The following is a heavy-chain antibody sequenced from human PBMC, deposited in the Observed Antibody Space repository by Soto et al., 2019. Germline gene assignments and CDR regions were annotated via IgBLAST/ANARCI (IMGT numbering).Heavy chain of an antibody. CDR1: GGSFSAYS. CDR3: ARGDYKREGYGMDV. V-gene: IGHV4-34*01. CDR2: INHSGNT. Sequence: PSETLSLTCAVYGGSFSAYSWIWIRQPPGKGLEWIGEINHSGNTNYNPSLKSRATISVDTSKNQFSLRLSSVTAADTAVYYCARGDYKREGYGMDVWGQGTTVTVSS. D-gene: IGHD3-10*01. J-gene: IGHJ6*02.